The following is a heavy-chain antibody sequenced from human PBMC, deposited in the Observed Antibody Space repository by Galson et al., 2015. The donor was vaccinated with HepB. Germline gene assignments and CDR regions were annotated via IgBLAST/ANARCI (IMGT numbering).Heavy chain of an antibody. CDR2: TWHYGTDT. D-gene: IGHD3-10*02. CDR3: VKDRGMGSAWHVLEH. V-gene: IGHV3-33*06. J-gene: IGHJ4*02. CDR1: GCTFGSYG. Sequence: SVSVSCTASGCTFGSYGIRWVRQAPGQGLEWVGVTWHYGTDTKYAETVQGRFTISTDSSKNTEYLQMNSVRVEDTAVYYCVKDRGMGSAWHVLEHWGQGALVTVSS.